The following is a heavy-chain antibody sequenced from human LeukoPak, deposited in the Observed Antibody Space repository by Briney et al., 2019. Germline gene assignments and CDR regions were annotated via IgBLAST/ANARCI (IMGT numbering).Heavy chain of an antibody. CDR2: IYPGDSDT. V-gene: IGHV5-51*01. CDR1: GYSFTSYW. Sequence: PGASLQISCKGSGYSFTSYWIGWVRQLPGKGLEWMGIIYPGDSDTRYSPSFQGQVTISADKSISTAYLQWSSLKASDTAMYYCAREHDSSGDIWGQGTMVTVSS. D-gene: IGHD3-22*01. CDR3: AREHDSSGDI. J-gene: IGHJ3*02.